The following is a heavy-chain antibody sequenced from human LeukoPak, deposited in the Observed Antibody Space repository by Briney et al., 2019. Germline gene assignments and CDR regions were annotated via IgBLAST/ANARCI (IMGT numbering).Heavy chain of an antibody. CDR3: ARVGTVFVAFDI. J-gene: IGHJ3*02. CDR1: GYTFTSYY. D-gene: IGHD2-21*01. Sequence: ASVKVSCKASGYTFTSYYLHWVRQAPGQGLEWMGIINPSGGSTSYAQEFQGRVTMTRDTSTSTVYMDLSSLRSEDTAVYYCARVGTVFVAFDIWGQGTMVTVSS. CDR2: INPSGGST. V-gene: IGHV1-46*01.